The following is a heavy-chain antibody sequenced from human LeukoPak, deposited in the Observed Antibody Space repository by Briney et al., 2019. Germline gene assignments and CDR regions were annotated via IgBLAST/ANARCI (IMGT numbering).Heavy chain of an antibody. CDR2: INHSGST. J-gene: IGHJ5*02. CDR1: GGSFSGYY. Sequence: ETLSLTCAVYGGSFSGYYWSWIRQPPGKGLEWIGEINHSGSTNYNPSLKSRVTISVDTSKNQFSLKLSSVTAADTAVYYCARAPRQTTVTKARRFDPWGQGTLVTVSS. D-gene: IGHD4-17*01. CDR3: ARAPRQTTVTKARRFDP. V-gene: IGHV4-34*01.